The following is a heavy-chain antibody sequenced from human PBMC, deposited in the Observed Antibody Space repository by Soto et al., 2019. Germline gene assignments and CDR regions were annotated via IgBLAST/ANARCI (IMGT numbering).Heavy chain of an antibody. CDR2: IYYSGST. Sequence: NPAETRSLTCTVAGVSISSSIYYWGWIRQPPGKGLEWIGSIYYSGSTYPNPSLTRRVTISVDTSKNQFSLKLSSVTAADTAVYYCGRQQITFGGVIVIPWFDPWGQGTLVTVSS. V-gene: IGHV4-39*01. CDR1: GVSISSSIYY. D-gene: IGHD3-16*02. CDR3: GRQQITFGGVIVIPWFDP. J-gene: IGHJ5*02.